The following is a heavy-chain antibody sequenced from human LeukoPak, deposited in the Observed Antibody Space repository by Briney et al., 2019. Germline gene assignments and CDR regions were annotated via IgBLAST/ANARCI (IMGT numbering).Heavy chain of an antibody. D-gene: IGHD4-17*01. Sequence: GGSLRLSCAASGFTFSSYSMNWVRQAPGKGLEWVSYISSSSSTIYYADSVKGRFTISRDNAKNSLYLQMNSLRAEDTAVYYCARGYGDYFDYWGQGTLVTVSS. CDR2: ISSSSSTI. CDR3: ARGYGDYFDY. V-gene: IGHV3-48*04. CDR1: GFTFSSYS. J-gene: IGHJ4*02.